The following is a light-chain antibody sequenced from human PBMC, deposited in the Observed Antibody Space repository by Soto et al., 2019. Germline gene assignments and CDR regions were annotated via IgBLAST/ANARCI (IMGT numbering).Light chain of an antibody. CDR2: DAS. CDR3: QHRSNGPMYT. CDR1: QSVSSY. J-gene: IGKJ2*01. Sequence: EIVLTQSPATLSLSPGERATLSCRASQSVSSYLAWYQQKPGQAPRLLIYDASNRATGIPARFSGSGSGTDFTLTISSLEPEDVAVYYGQHRSNGPMYTFGQGTKLEIK. V-gene: IGKV3-11*01.